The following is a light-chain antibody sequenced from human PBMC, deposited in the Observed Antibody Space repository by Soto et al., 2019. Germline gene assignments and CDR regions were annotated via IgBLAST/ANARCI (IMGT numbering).Light chain of an antibody. J-gene: IGKJ2*01. Sequence: DIQMPQSPSTLSASEGHRVTITCRASQVIGSCLSWYQPKPGKAPKLLIYGASSLESGGPSRFSGSGSVTEFSLTIDSLQPDDFATYYCQQDSSSSPPFGQGTKREIK. CDR3: QQDSSSSPP. V-gene: IGKV1-5*01. CDR1: QVIGSC. CDR2: GAS.